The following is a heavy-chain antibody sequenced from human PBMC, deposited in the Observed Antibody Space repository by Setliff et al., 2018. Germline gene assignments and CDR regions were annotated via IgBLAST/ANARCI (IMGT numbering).Heavy chain of an antibody. CDR3: AREGVDIRSSTDYRYYMDV. CDR2: TIPMFGSA. CDR1: GGTFRSYG. D-gene: IGHD5-12*01. Sequence: VQVSCKASGGTFRSYGISWVRQAPGQGLEWMGGTIPMFGSANYAQKFQGRVTIITDEFTGTAYMELSSLRTEDTAVYYCAREGVDIRSSTDYRYYMDVWGKGTTVTVSS. V-gene: IGHV1-69*13. J-gene: IGHJ6*03.